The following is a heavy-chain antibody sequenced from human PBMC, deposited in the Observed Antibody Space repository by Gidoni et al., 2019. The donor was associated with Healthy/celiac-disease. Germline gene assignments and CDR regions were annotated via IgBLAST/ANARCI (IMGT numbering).Heavy chain of an antibody. D-gene: IGHD3-22*01. J-gene: IGHJ3*02. Sequence: EVQLVESGGGLSQHGGSLRLSCAASGFTVSSNYMSWVRQAPGKGLEWVSVISSGGSTYYADSVKGRFTISRDNSQNTLYLQLNSLRAEDTAVYYCARGGFYYYDSSGYLGAFDIWGQGTMVTVSS. CDR1: GFTVSSNY. CDR2: ISSGGST. V-gene: IGHV3-53*01. CDR3: ARGGFYYYDSSGYLGAFDI.